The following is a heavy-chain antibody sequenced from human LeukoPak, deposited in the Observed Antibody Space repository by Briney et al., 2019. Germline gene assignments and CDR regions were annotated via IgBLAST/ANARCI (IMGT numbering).Heavy chain of an antibody. CDR3: ARSELERGPFDY. CDR2: ISAYNGNT. J-gene: IGHJ4*02. CDR1: GYTFTGYY. D-gene: IGHD1-1*01. Sequence: ASVKVSCKASGYTFTGYYMHWVRQAPGQGLEWMGWISAYNGNTNYAQKLQGRVTMTTDTSTSTAYMELRSLRSDDTAVYYCARSELERGPFDYWGQGTLVTVSS. V-gene: IGHV1-18*04.